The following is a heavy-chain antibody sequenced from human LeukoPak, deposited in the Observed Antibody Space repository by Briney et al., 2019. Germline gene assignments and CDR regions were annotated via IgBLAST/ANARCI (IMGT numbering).Heavy chain of an antibody. Sequence: GGSLRLSCAASGFTVSSNYMTWVRQAPGKGLEWVSVIYSGGSTYYADSVKGRFTISRDNSKNTLYLQMNSLRVEDTAVYYCARGKWLAPLDYWGQGTLVTVSS. V-gene: IGHV3-66*01. J-gene: IGHJ4*02. CDR1: GFTVSSNY. D-gene: IGHD6-19*01. CDR2: IYSGGST. CDR3: ARGKWLAPLDY.